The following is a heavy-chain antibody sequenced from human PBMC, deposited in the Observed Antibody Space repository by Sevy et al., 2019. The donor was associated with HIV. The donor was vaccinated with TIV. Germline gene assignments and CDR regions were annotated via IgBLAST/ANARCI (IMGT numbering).Heavy chain of an antibody. CDR2: ISAYNGNT. CDR1: GYTFTSYG. CDR3: ARLPSPLWFGKLDYYYGMDV. Sequence: ASVKVSCKASGYTFTSYGISWVRQAPGQGLEWMGWISAYNGNTNYAQKLQGRVTMTTDTSTSTAYMELRSLRSDDTAVDYCARLPSPLWFGKLDYYYGMDVWGQGTTVTVSS. D-gene: IGHD3-10*01. V-gene: IGHV1-18*01. J-gene: IGHJ6*02.